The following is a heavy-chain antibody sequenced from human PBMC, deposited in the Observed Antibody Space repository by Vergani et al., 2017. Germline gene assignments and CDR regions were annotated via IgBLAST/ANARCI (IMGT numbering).Heavy chain of an antibody. CDR3: ARVNTETNGHLYYYYYMDV. V-gene: IGHV3-23*05. J-gene: IGHJ6*03. D-gene: IGHD4-11*01. CDR1: GFSFPGYA. CDR2: IDHTGRPD. Sequence: EVQLLESGGGLVQPGGSLRLSCEASGFSFPGYAMSWVRQAPGKGLEWVGDIDHTGRPDYNPSLKSRLTMSVDKSRNQFSLTLNSVTATDTAIYFCARVNTETNGHLYYYYYMDVWGQGTAVTVS.